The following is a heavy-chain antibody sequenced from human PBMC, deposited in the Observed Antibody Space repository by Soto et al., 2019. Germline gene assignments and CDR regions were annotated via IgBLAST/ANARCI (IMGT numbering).Heavy chain of an antibody. D-gene: IGHD2-15*01. Sequence: SETLSLTCTVYGDSITNNNFNWGWVRQPPGKGLDWIGYIYYLGNIFYNPPLRSRVTISPDTSKNQFSLNLISVTAADTAVYYCARFVVPATPHADSDFWSQGTLVTGSS. CDR3: ARFVVPATPHADSDF. J-gene: IGHJ4*02. CDR2: IYYLGNI. CDR1: GDSITNNNFN. V-gene: IGHV4-39*01.